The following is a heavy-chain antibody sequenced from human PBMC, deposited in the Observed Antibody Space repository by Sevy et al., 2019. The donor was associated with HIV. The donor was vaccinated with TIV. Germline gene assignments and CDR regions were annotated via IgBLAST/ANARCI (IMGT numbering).Heavy chain of an antibody. J-gene: IGHJ5*02. D-gene: IGHD3-9*01. CDR3: AKYYDILTGTLKGWFDP. CDR2: ISGSGGST. Sequence: GGSLRLSCAASGFTFSSYAMSWVRQAPGKGLEWVSAISGSGGSTYYADPVKGRFTISRDNSKNTLYLQMNSLRAEDTAVYYCAKYYDILTGTLKGWFDPWGQGTLVTVSS. CDR1: GFTFSSYA. V-gene: IGHV3-23*01.